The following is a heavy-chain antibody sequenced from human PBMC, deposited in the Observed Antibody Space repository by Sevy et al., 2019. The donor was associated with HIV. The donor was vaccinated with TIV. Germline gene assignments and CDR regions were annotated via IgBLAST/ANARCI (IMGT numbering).Heavy chain of an antibody. CDR2: ISGSGDTT. CDR3: ATGIYSSGWYAPAYFDT. V-gene: IGHV3-23*01. D-gene: IGHD6-19*01. J-gene: IGHJ4*02. Sequence: GGSLRLSCVASEVTFSNYAMSWVRQAPGKGLEWVSAISGSGDTTYYADSVQDRFTISRDNSNNIMYLQMNRLRVEDTAVYFCATGIYSSGWYAPAYFDTWGQGTLVTVSS. CDR1: EVTFSNYA.